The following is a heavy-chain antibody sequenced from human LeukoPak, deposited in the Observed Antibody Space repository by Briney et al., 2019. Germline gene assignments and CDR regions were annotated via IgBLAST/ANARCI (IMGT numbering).Heavy chain of an antibody. Sequence: GGSLRLSCAASGFTFRSYGMHWVRQAPGKGLEWVAVISYDGSNKYYADSVKGRFTISRDNSKNTLYLQMNSLGAADTAIYYCAKEIAAIGLLAVDHWGQGTLVTVSS. J-gene: IGHJ4*02. CDR2: ISYDGSNK. V-gene: IGHV3-30*18. CDR1: GFTFRSYG. CDR3: AKEIAAIGLLAVDH. D-gene: IGHD6-13*01.